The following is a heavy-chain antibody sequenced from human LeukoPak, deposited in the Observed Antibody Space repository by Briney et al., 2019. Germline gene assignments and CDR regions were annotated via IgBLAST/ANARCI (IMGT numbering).Heavy chain of an antibody. CDR3: ARDFTMVRGVILNWFDP. V-gene: IGHV3-21*01. CDR1: GFTFSSYS. Sequence: PGGSLRPSCAASGFTFSSYSMNWVRQAPGKGLEWVSSISSSSSYIYYADSVKGRFTISRDNAKNSLYLQMNSLRAEDTAVYYCARDFTMVRGVILNWFDPWGQGTLVTVSS. CDR2: ISSSSSYI. J-gene: IGHJ5*02. D-gene: IGHD3-10*01.